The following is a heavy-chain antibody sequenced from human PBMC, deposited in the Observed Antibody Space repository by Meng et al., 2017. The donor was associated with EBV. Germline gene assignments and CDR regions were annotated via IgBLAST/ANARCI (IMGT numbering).Heavy chain of an antibody. V-gene: IGHV4-39*01. D-gene: IGHD6-19*01. CDR3: ARPFPSWQSPRLDPFGA. CDR1: RDSISSFYY. CDR2: VHYTGST. J-gene: IGHJ5*02. Sequence: QLQLRESGPGQVKPSETLSLTCTVSRDSISSFYYWGWIRQPPGRGLERIGSVHYTGSTYYSPSLKSRVTVSVDTSKNQFSLRLTSVTAADTAVYYCARPFPSWQSPRLDPFGAWGQGTLVTVSS.